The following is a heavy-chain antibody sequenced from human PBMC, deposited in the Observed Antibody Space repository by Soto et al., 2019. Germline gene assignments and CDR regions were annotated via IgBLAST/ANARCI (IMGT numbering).Heavy chain of an antibody. D-gene: IGHD3-3*01. CDR1: GFTFSSYW. Sequence: GGSLRLSCAASGFTFSSYWMSWVRQAPGKGLEWVANIKQDGSEKYYVDSVKGRFTISRDNAKNSLYLQMNSLRAEDTAVYYCARGFLEWLLPQLDYWGQGTLVTVSS. CDR2: IKQDGSEK. J-gene: IGHJ4*02. V-gene: IGHV3-7*01. CDR3: ARGFLEWLLPQLDY.